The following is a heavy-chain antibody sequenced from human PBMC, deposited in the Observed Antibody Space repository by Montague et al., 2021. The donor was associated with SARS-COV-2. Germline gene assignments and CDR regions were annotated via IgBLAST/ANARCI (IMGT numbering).Heavy chain of an antibody. J-gene: IGHJ4*02. V-gene: IGHV4-39*07. CDR3: VRGGTMTVVVFDY. Sequence: SETLSLTCTVSGGSISRSTSSWAWIRQSLGRGLEWIGEIFRSGDXNYNPSLKSRVTMSVDMSRNQFSLSLSNVTAADTAIYYCVRGGTMTVVVFDYWGQGTLVTVSS. CDR1: GGSISRSTSS. D-gene: IGHD3-22*01. CDR2: IFRSGDX.